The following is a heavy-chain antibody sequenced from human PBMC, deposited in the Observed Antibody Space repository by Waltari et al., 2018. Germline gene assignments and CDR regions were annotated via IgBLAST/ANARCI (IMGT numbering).Heavy chain of an antibody. CDR1: GGSIRSAGSY. CDR3: AVLRGKRFDY. CDR2: IYYSGST. Sequence: QVQLQESGPGLVKPSQTLSLTCTVSGGSIRSAGSYWSWIRQHPGKGLEWIGYIYYSGSTYYNPSLKSRVTISVDTSKNQFSLKLSSVTAADTAVYYCAVLRGKRFDYWGQGTLVTVSS. D-gene: IGHD1-26*01. J-gene: IGHJ4*02. V-gene: IGHV4-31*03.